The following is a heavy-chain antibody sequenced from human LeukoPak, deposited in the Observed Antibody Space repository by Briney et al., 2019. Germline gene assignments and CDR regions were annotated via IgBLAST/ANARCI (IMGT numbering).Heavy chain of an antibody. CDR1: GFTFSSYA. V-gene: IGHV3-23*01. CDR2: ISGGGGST. J-gene: IGHJ3*01. Sequence: GGSLRLSCAASGFTFSSYAMSWVRQAPGKGLEWVSAISGGGGSTYYADSVKGRFTISRDNSKDTLYLQMNSLRAEDTAVYYCAKDFPPYYYDSSGYYSNWGQGTMVTVSS. CDR3: AKDFPPYYYDSSGYYSN. D-gene: IGHD3-22*01.